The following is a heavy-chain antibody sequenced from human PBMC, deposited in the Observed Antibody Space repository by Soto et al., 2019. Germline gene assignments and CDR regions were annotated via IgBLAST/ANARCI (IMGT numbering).Heavy chain of an antibody. CDR3: AREPSSGSPP. CDR2: INHSGST. Sequence: PSETLSLTCAVYGGSFSGYYWSWIRQPPGKGLEWIGEINHSGSTNYNPSLKSRVTISVDTSKNQFSLKLSSVTAADTAVYYCAREPSSGSPPWGQGTLITVSS. V-gene: IGHV4-34*01. CDR1: GGSFSGYY. J-gene: IGHJ5*02. D-gene: IGHD3-10*01.